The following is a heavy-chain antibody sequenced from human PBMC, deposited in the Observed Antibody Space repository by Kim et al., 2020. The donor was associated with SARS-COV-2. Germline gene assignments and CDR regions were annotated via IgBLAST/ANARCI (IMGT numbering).Heavy chain of an antibody. CDR1: GFTFSSYA. J-gene: IGHJ4*02. Sequence: GGSLRLSCAASGFTFSSYAMSWVRQAPGKGLEWVSAISGSGGSTYYADSVKGRFTISRDNSKNTLYLQMNSLRAEDTAVYYCAKDGVNYYGSGSYYQWFDYWGQGTLVTVSS. CDR3: AKDGVNYYGSGSYYQWFDY. CDR2: ISGSGGST. D-gene: IGHD3-10*01. V-gene: IGHV3-23*01.